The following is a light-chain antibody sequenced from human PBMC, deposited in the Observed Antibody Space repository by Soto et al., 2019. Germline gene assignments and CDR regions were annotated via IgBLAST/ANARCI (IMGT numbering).Light chain of an antibody. J-gene: IGKJ1*01. CDR2: EAS. V-gene: IGKV1-5*03. CDR3: QQYNSFSWT. Sequence: DIQMTQSPSTLSASVGDRVTITCRASQGVSIWVAWYQQIPGKAPKLLIYEASTLEIGVPSRFSASGFGTAFTLTISSLQPDDFATYYCQQYNSFSWTFGQGTNVESK. CDR1: QGVSIW.